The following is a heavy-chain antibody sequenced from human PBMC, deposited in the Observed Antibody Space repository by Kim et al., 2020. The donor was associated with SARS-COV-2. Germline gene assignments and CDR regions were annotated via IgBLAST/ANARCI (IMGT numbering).Heavy chain of an antibody. J-gene: IGHJ6*02. CDR2: ISSSGSTI. CDR1: GFTFSDYY. Sequence: GGSLRLSCAASGFTFSDYYMSWIRQAPGKGLEWVSYISSSGSTIYYADSVKGRFTISRDNAKNSLYLQMNSLRAEDTAVYYCARDLVDYYGSGSYYNPRYYYGRDVWGQGTTVTVSS. CDR3: ARDLVDYYGSGSYYNPRYYYGRDV. D-gene: IGHD3-10*01. V-gene: IGHV3-11*01.